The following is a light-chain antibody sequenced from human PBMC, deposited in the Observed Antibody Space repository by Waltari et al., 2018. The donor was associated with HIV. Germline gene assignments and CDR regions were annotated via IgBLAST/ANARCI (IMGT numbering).Light chain of an antibody. CDR2: DVS. V-gene: IGLV2-14*01. Sequence: QSALTPPASVSGSPGQSITISCTGTSSDVGGYNYFSWYQQYPGKAPKLMIFDVSNRPSGVSNRFSGSKSGNTASLTISGLHTEDEADYYCSSYTSSSTLVFGTGTKVTVL. J-gene: IGLJ1*01. CDR1: SSDVGGYNY. CDR3: SSYTSSSTLV.